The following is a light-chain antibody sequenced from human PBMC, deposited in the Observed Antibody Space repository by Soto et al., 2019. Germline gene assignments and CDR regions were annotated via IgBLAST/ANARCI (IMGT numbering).Light chain of an antibody. CDR1: QSVSSN. CDR2: GAS. Sequence: EIVMTQSPATLSVSPGERATLSCRAGQSVSSNLAWYQQKPGQAPRLLIYGASTRATGIPARFSGSGSGTEFTLTISSLQSEDFAVYYCQQYNNWPQTFGQGTKVDIK. V-gene: IGKV3-15*01. J-gene: IGKJ1*01. CDR3: QQYNNWPQT.